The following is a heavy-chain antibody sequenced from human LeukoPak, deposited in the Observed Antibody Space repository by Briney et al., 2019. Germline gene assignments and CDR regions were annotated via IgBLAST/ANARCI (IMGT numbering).Heavy chain of an antibody. CDR2: INPNDDGRS. J-gene: IGHJ4*02. Sequence: GGSLRLSCAASGFTFSDYYMTWVRQSPGKGLEWVSSINPNDDGRSFFANFVEGRSTISRDDSRSAVYLQMNNLRAEDTAVYYCARSGVATCHYWGQGILVTVSS. D-gene: IGHD2-15*01. CDR3: ARSGVATCHY. CDR1: GFTFSDYY. V-gene: IGHV3-53*01.